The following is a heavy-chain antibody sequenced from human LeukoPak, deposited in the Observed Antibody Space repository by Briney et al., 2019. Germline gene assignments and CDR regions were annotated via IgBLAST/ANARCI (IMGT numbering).Heavy chain of an antibody. Sequence: ASVKVSCKASGYTFTGYYMHWVRQAPGQGLEWMGWINPNSGGTNYAQKFQGRVTMTRNTSISTAYMELSSLRSEDTAVYYCARGRSIAARHWFDPWGQGTLVTVSS. J-gene: IGHJ5*02. CDR1: GYTFTGYY. CDR2: INPNSGGT. V-gene: IGHV1-2*02. D-gene: IGHD6-6*01. CDR3: ARGRSIAARHWFDP.